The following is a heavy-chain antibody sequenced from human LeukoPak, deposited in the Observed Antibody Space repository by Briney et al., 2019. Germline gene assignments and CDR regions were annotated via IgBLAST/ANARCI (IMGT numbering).Heavy chain of an antibody. CDR2: ITNSGST. V-gene: IGHV4-34*01. D-gene: IGHD3-10*01. J-gene: IGHJ4*02. Sequence: SETLSLTCAVYGGSFSSYYWSWLRQPPGKGLEWVGEITNSGSTNYNPSLKSRVTISLDTSKSQFSLKLSSVTAADTAVYYCARVTRFNQFGELWFDYWGQGTLLTVSS. CDR1: GGSFSSYY. CDR3: ARVTRFNQFGELWFDY.